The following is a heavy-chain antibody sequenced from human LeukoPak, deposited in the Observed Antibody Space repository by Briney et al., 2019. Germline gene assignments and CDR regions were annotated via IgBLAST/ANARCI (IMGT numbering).Heavy chain of an antibody. D-gene: IGHD2-2*01. V-gene: IGHV3-11*04. J-gene: IGHJ4*02. Sequence: GGSLRLSCTASGFTFSGYYMSWIRQAPGKGLEWVSYIISNSSTIYYADSVKGRFTISRDNAKNSLYLEMNSLRAEDTAVYYCARVRAIVVLPAGGDYWGQGTLVTVSS. CDR1: GFTFSGYY. CDR2: IISNSSTI. CDR3: ARVRAIVVLPAGGDY.